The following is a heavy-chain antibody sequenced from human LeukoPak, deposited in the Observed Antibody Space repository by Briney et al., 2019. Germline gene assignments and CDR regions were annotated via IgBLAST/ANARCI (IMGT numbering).Heavy chain of an antibody. CDR1: GFTFSSYS. V-gene: IGHV3-21*01. Sequence: GGSLRLSCAASGFTFSSYSMNWVRQAPGKGLEWASSISSSSSYIYYADSVKGRFTISRDNAKNSLYLQMNSLRAEDTAVYYCARVYCSGGSCYIDYWAREPWSPSPQ. D-gene: IGHD2-15*01. CDR2: ISSSSSYI. CDR3: ARVYCSGGSCYIDY. J-gene: IGHJ4*02.